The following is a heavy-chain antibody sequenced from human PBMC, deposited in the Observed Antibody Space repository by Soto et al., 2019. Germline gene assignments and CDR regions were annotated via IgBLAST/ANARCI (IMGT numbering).Heavy chain of an antibody. CDR2: IYYSGST. CDR1: GGSISSSSYY. J-gene: IGHJ5*02. V-gene: IGHV4-39*01. D-gene: IGHD6-19*01. Sequence: PSENLSLTCTVSGGSISSSSYYWGLIRQPPGKGLEWIGSIYYSGSTYYNPSLKSRVTISVDTSKNQFSLKLSSVTAADTAVYYCARTRAVWFDPWGQGTLVTVSS. CDR3: ARTRAVWFDP.